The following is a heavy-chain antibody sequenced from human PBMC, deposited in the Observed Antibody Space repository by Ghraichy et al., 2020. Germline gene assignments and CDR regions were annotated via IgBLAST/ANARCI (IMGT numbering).Heavy chain of an antibody. J-gene: IGHJ6*02. CDR1: GGSVTNGTYY. CDR2: IYHSGTP. CDR3: ARTNPGLTTALAYYYGMDI. V-gene: IGHV4-61*01. Sequence: SQTLSLTCTVSGGSVTNGTYYWSWIRQPPGKGLEWIGYIYHSGTPNYNSSLTSRVTISVDTSKNQFSLRLTSVTAADTAVYYCARTNPGLTTALAYYYGMDIWGQGTTVTVSS. D-gene: IGHD4-11*01.